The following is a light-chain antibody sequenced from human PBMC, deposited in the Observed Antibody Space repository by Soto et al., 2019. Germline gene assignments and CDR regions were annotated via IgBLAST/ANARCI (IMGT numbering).Light chain of an antibody. CDR3: QQRNNWPLT. CDR1: PRVSNNF. CDR2: DAT. V-gene: IGKV3D-20*02. J-gene: IGKJ4*02. Sequence: VVLTQFPGTLSLSPGETAPLSCGASPRVSNNFLGWYQQKPGLPPRLLIYDATSRANGIPERFSGRGSGTHFTLTISSLEPEDFAVYYCQQRNNWPLTFGGGTKVDIK.